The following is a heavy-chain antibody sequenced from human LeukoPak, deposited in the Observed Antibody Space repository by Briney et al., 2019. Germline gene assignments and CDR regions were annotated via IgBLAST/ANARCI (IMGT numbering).Heavy chain of an antibody. CDR1: GFTFSSYA. J-gene: IGHJ4*02. Sequence: GGSLRLSCAASGFTFSSYAVSWVRQAPGKGLEWVSGMSGSGGSTYYADSVKGRFTISRDNSKNTLYLQMNSLRAEDTAVYYCAKRAYCGGDCYIFDYWGQGTLVTVSS. CDR3: AKRAYCGGDCYIFDY. D-gene: IGHD2-21*02. V-gene: IGHV3-23*01. CDR2: MSGSGGST.